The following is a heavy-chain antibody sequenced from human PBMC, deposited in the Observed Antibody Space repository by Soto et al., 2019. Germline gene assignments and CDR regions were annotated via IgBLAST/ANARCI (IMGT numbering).Heavy chain of an antibody. CDR1: GYSFTSYY. CDR3: ARDVGGVAGTKDAFDI. D-gene: IGHD6-19*01. V-gene: IGHV1-46*01. Sequence: QVQLVQSGAEVKKPGASVKVSCKASGYSFTSYYMHWVRQAPGQGLEWMGIINPSGGSTRYAQKLQDRVTLTSDTSTSTRYMEMSSPRSEYTAVYYCARDVGGVAGTKDAFDIWGQGTMVTVSS. CDR2: INPSGGST. J-gene: IGHJ3*02.